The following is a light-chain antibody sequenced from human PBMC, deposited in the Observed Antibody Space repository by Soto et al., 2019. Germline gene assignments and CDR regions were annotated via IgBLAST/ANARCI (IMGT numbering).Light chain of an antibody. J-gene: IGKJ1*01. CDR2: GAS. Sequence: EIVLTQSPGTLSLSPGERATLSCRASQSVSSSYLTWFQQKPGQAPRLLIYGASSRATSIPDRFSGSGSGPDFTLTISRMEPEDFAVYYCQRSGSSPQWTFGQGTKVEIK. CDR3: QRSGSSPQWT. V-gene: IGKV3-20*01. CDR1: QSVSSSY.